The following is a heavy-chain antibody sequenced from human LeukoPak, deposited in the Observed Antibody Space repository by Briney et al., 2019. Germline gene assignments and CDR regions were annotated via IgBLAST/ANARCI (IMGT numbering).Heavy chain of an antibody. Sequence: SVKVSCKASGGTFSSYAISWLRQAPGQGLEWMGGIIPIFGTANYAQKFQGRVTITTDESTSTAYMELSSLRSEDTAVYYCARGVRTSSWYHFDAFDIWGQGTMVTVSS. V-gene: IGHV1-69*05. CDR2: IIPIFGTA. CDR3: ARGVRTSSWYHFDAFDI. J-gene: IGHJ3*02. D-gene: IGHD6-13*01. CDR1: GGTFSSYA.